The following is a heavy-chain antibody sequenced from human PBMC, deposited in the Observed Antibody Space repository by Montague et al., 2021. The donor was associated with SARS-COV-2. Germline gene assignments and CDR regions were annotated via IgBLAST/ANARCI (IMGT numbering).Heavy chain of an antibody. J-gene: IGHJ6*02. CDR3: ARQDDILTGYYYDGMDV. D-gene: IGHD3-9*01. Sequence: SETLSLTCTVSGGSISSSSYYWGWIRQPPGKGLEWIGSIYYSGSTYYNPSLTSRVTISVDTSKNQFSLKLSSVTAADTAVYYCARQDDILTGYYYDGMDVWGQGTMVTVSS. CDR1: GGSISSSSYY. V-gene: IGHV4-39*01. CDR2: IYYSGST.